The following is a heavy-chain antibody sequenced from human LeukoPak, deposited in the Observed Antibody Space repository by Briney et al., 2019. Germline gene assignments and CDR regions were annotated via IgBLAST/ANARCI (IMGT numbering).Heavy chain of an antibody. CDR3: AKDGDCSGASCDRIYYQYYYMDV. CDR2: ISHDGSKK. V-gene: IGHV3-30*02. D-gene: IGHD2-15*01. J-gene: IGHJ6*03. Sequence: PGGSLRLSCVASGFTFNNYGMHWVRQAPGKGLEWVTFISHDGSKKYYADSVKGRFSISRDESRTTVFLQMNRLRGDDTALYYCAKDGDCSGASCDRIYYQYYYMDVWGKGTTVTVSS. CDR1: GFTFNNYG.